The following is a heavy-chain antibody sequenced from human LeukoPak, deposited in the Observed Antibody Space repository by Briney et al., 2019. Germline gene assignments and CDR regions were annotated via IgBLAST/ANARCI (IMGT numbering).Heavy chain of an antibody. Sequence: GGSLRLSCAASGFTFSSYSMNWVRQAPGKGLEWVSSISSSSSYIYYADSVKGRFTISRDNAKNSLYLQMNSLRAEDTAVYYCARDFDESDYDILTGHPGLFDYWGQGTLVTVSS. D-gene: IGHD3-9*01. V-gene: IGHV3-21*01. CDR1: GFTFSSYS. CDR2: ISSSSSYI. J-gene: IGHJ4*02. CDR3: ARDFDESDYDILTGHPGLFDY.